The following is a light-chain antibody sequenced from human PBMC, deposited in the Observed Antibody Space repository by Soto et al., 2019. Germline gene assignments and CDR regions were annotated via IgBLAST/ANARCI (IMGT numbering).Light chain of an antibody. CDR2: NTN. Sequence: QTVVTQEPSFSVSPGGTVTLTCGLSSGSVSTSYYPSWYQQTAGQAPRTLIYNTNTRSSGVPDRFSGSILGNKAALTITGAQADDESDYYCVLYMGSGIWVFGGGTQLTVL. CDR1: SGSVSTSYY. CDR3: VLYMGSGIWV. V-gene: IGLV8-61*01. J-gene: IGLJ3*02.